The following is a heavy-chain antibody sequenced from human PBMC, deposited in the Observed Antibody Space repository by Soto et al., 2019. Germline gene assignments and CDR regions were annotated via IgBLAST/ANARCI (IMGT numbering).Heavy chain of an antibody. D-gene: IGHD3-3*01. J-gene: IGHJ6*03. CDR3: ARNYDFWSGYYTPYYYYYMDV. CDR2: IKQDGSEK. V-gene: IGHV3-7*01. CDR1: GFTFSSYW. Sequence: GGSLGLSCAASGFTFSSYWMSWVRQAPGKGLEWVANIKQDGSEKYYVDSVKGRFTISRDNAKNSLYLQMNSLRAEDTAVYYCARNYDFWSGYYTPYYYYYMDVWGKGTTVTVSS.